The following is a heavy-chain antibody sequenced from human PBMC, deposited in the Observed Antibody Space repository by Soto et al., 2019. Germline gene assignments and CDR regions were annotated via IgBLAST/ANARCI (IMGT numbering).Heavy chain of an antibody. Sequence: VGSLRLSCAASGFTFSSYGMHWVRQAPGKGLEWVAVISYDGSNKYYADSVKGRFTISRDNSKNTLYLQMNSLRAEDTAVYYCAKDSYHDYYYGMDVWGQGTTVTVSS. V-gene: IGHV3-30*18. CDR1: GFTFSSYG. D-gene: IGHD2-2*01. CDR3: AKDSYHDYYYGMDV. J-gene: IGHJ6*02. CDR2: ISYDGSNK.